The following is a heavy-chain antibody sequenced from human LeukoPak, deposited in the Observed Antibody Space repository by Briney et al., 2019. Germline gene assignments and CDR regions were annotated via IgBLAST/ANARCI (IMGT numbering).Heavy chain of an antibody. CDR3: AREPSSGSYPNLGY. Sequence: GTSVKVSCKASGYTFTGYYMHWVRQAPGQGLEWMGWINPNSGGTNYAQKFQGRVTMTRDTSISTAYMELSRLRSDDTAVYYCAREPSSGSYPNLGYWGQGTLVTVSS. J-gene: IGHJ4*02. CDR1: GYTFTGYY. CDR2: INPNSGGT. V-gene: IGHV1-2*02. D-gene: IGHD1-26*01.